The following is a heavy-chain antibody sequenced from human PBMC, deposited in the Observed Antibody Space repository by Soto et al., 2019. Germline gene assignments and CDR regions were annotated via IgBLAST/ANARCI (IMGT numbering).Heavy chain of an antibody. CDR1: GYRFTSNY. J-gene: IGHJ6*03. CDR3: ARALGLSNYDSVYYYYYMDV. D-gene: IGHD4-4*01. CDR2: INPSGGST. V-gene: IGHV1-46*03. Sequence: SVKVSCEECGYRFTSNYMHWVRQAPGQGLEWMGIINPSGGSTSYAQKFQGRVTMTRDTSTSTVYMELSSLRSEDTAVYYCARALGLSNYDSVYYYYYMDVWGKGTTVTVSS.